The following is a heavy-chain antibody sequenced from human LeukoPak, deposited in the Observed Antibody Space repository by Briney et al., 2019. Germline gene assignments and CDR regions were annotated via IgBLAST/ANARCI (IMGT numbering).Heavy chain of an antibody. V-gene: IGHV3-30*02. CDR1: GFTFSSYG. D-gene: IGHD4-11*01. CDR2: IRYDGSNK. Sequence: GGSLRLSCAASGFTFSSYGMHWVRQAPGKGLEWVAFIRYDGSNKYYADSVKGRFTISRDNSKNTLYLQMNSLRAEDTAVYYCAKDYSNYENYFDYWGQGTLVTVSS. J-gene: IGHJ4*02. CDR3: AKDYSNYENYFDY.